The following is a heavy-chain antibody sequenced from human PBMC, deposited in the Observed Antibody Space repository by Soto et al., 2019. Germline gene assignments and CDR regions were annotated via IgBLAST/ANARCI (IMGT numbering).Heavy chain of an antibody. CDR1: VYSFTTYC. J-gene: IGHJ6*02. CDR3: ARLSCSRTTSYYGMDV. D-gene: IGHD2-2*01. V-gene: IGHV5-10-1*01. Sequence: GESLKISCKVSVYSFTTYCITWVRQMPGQGLEWMGRIDPSDSYTHYSPSFQGHVTISTDRSISTAYLQWSSLKASDTAMYYCARLSCSRTTSYYGMDVWGQGTAVTVSS. CDR2: IDPSDSYT.